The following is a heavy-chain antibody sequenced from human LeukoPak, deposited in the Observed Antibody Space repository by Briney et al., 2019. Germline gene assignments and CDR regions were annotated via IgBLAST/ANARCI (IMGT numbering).Heavy chain of an antibody. CDR1: GGSISSGGYY. CDR2: ISYSGST. D-gene: IGHD5-18*01. V-gene: IGHV4-31*03. Sequence: SETLSLTCTVSGGSISSGGYYWSWIRQHPGKGLEWIGYISYSGSTYYNPSLNSRVTISVGASKSQFSLKLSSVTAADTAVYYCARVRGYSYGELDYWGQGTLVTVSS. CDR3: ARVRGYSYGELDY. J-gene: IGHJ4*02.